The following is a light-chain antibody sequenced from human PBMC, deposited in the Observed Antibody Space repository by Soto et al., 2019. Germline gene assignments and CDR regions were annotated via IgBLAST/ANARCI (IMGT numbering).Light chain of an antibody. J-gene: IGKJ1*01. CDR1: QSISSW. V-gene: IGKV1-5*03. CDR3: QQYNSYSPT. CDR2: KAS. Sequence: DIQVTQSPSTLSASAGDRATLTCRASQSISSWFAWYQQKPGKAPKRLIYKASSLESGVPARFSGSGSGTEFTLTISSLQPDDFAFYYCQQYNSYSPTFGQGTKVDIK.